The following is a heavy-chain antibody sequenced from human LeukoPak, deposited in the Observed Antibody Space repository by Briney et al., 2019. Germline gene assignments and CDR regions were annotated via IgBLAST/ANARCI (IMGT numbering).Heavy chain of an antibody. D-gene: IGHD6-13*01. J-gene: IGHJ4*02. CDR2: IWYDGSNK. CDR3: ARRGSSSWYSSWVIDY. Sequence: GGSLRLSCAASGFTFSSYGMHWVRQAPGKGLEWVAVIWYDGSNKYYADSVKGRFTISRDNSKNTLYLQMNSLRAEDTAVYYCARRGSSSWYSSWVIDYWGQGTLVTVSS. V-gene: IGHV3-33*01. CDR1: GFTFSSYG.